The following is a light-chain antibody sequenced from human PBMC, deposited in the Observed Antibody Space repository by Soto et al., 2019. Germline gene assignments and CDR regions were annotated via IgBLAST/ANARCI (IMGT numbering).Light chain of an antibody. CDR2: GAS. CDR3: QQYGSSPLWT. Sequence: EIVMTQSPATLSVSPGERATLSCRASQSVSSNLAWYQQKPGQAPRLLIYGASSRATGIPDRFSGSGSGTDFTLTISRLEPEDIAVYYCQQYGSSPLWTFGQGTKVDIK. V-gene: IGKV3-20*01. CDR1: QSVSSN. J-gene: IGKJ1*01.